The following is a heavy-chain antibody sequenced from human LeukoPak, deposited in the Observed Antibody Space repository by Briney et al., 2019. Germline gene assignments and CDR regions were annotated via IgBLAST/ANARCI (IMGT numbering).Heavy chain of an antibody. CDR2: IKQEGSDK. CDR3: VRLEHRFDY. Sequence: PGGSLRLSCAASGFTFSSFWMGWVRQAPGKGLEWVANIKQEGSDKYYVDSVKGRFTISRDNAENSLHLQMNSLRVEDTAVYYCVRLEHRFDYWGQGILVTVSS. CDR1: GFTFSSFW. V-gene: IGHV3-7*01. D-gene: IGHD1-14*01. J-gene: IGHJ4*02.